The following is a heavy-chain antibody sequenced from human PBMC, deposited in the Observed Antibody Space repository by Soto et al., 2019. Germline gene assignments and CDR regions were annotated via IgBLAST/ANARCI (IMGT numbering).Heavy chain of an antibody. CDR3: ARDNVVVPAANGMDV. D-gene: IGHD2-2*01. V-gene: IGHV1-69*08. CDR2: IIPILGIA. CDR1: GGTFSSYT. J-gene: IGHJ6*02. Sequence: QVQLVQSGAEVKKPGSSVKVSCKASGGTFSSYTISWVRQAPGQGLEWMGRIIPILGIANYAQKCQGRVTSTADKSTGTAYMERGSLMSKATPVYYCARDNVVVPAANGMDVWGQGTTVTVPS.